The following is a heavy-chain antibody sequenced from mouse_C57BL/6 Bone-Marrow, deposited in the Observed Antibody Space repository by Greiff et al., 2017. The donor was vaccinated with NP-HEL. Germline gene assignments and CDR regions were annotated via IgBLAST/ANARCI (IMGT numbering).Heavy chain of an antibody. CDR1: GYTFTSYG. CDR2: IYPRSGNT. J-gene: IGHJ2*01. Sequence: QVQLQQSGAELARPGASVKLSCKASGYTFTSYGISWVKQRTGQGLEWIGEIYPRSGNTYSNDKFKGQATLTADKSSRTAYMELRSLTSEDSAVYFCARWGTVVDFDYWGQGTTLTVSS. V-gene: IGHV1-81*01. CDR3: ARWGTVVDFDY. D-gene: IGHD1-1*01.